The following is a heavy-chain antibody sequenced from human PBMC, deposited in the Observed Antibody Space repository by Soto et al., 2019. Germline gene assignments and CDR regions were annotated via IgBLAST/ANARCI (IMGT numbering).Heavy chain of an antibody. CDR2: ISYDGSNK. D-gene: IGHD6-13*01. Sequence: GGSLRLSCAASGFTFSSYAMHWVRQAPGKGLEWVAVISYDGSNKYYADSVKGRFTISRDNSKNTLYLQMNSLRAEDTAVYYCARWGIAAAGTPKYFDYWGQGTLVTVSS. CDR1: GFTFSSYA. V-gene: IGHV3-30-3*01. J-gene: IGHJ4*02. CDR3: ARWGIAAAGTPKYFDY.